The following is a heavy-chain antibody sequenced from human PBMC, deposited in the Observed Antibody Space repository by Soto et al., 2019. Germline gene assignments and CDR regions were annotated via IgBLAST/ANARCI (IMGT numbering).Heavy chain of an antibody. CDR2: ILYSGTT. J-gene: IGHJ4*02. CDR1: GGSISSGDYY. D-gene: IGHD2-8*01. CDR3: ARNGALDY. Sequence: QVQLQESRPGLVKPSQTLSLTCTVSGGSISSGDYYWSWIRQPPGKGLEWIGYILYSGTTNYNPSRESRLTISVDTSKNQFSLKLTSVPAAGTAVYYCARNGALDYWGRGTLVTVSS. V-gene: IGHV4-30-4*01.